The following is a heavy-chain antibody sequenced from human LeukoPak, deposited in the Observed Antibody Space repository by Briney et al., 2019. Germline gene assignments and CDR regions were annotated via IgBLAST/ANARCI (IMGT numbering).Heavy chain of an antibody. CDR3: ARDVVVVPAASEQTYYYYYGTDV. CDR2: ISSSSSYI. J-gene: IGHJ6*02. CDR1: GFTFSSYS. V-gene: IGHV3-21*01. D-gene: IGHD2-2*01. Sequence: PGGSLRLSCAASGFTFSSYSMNWVRQAPGKGLEWVSSISSSSSYIYYADSVKGRFTISRDNAKNSLYLQMNSLRAEVTAVYYCARDVVVVPAASEQTYYYYYGTDVWGQGTTVTVSS.